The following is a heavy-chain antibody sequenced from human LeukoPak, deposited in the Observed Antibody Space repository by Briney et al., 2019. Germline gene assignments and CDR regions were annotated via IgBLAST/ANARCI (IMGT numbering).Heavy chain of an antibody. CDR3: ARDPGIYYYYYGMDV. CDR2: IYTSGST. Sequence: SQTLSLTCTVSVGSISSGSYYWSRIRQPAGKGLEWIGRIYTSGSTNYNPSLKSRVTISVDTSKNQFSLKLSSVTAADTAVYYCARDPGIYYYYYGMDVWGQGTTVTVSS. J-gene: IGHJ6*02. CDR1: VGSISSGSYY. V-gene: IGHV4-61*02.